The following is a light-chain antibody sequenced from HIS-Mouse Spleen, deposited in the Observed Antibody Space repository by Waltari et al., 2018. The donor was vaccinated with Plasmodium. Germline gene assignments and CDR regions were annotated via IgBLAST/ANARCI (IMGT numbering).Light chain of an antibody. J-gene: IGLJ3*02. CDR3: YSTDSSGNHRV. Sequence: SYELTQPPSVSVSPGQTARITCSGAALPKKYAYWYQQKSGQAPVLVIYEDSKGPSGIPGRFSGSSSGTMSTLTISGAQVEDEADYYGYSTDSSGNHRVFGGGTKLTVL. CDR2: EDS. V-gene: IGLV3-10*01. CDR1: ALPKKY.